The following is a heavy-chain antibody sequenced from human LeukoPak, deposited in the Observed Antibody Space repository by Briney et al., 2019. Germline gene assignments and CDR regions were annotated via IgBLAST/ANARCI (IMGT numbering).Heavy chain of an antibody. Sequence: GGSLRLSCAASGFTFSSYAMHWVRQAPGKGLEYVSAISSNGGSTYYANSVKGRFTISRDNSKNTLYLQMGSLRAEDMAVYYCARDLITGGLFDYWGQGTLVTVSS. CDR1: GFTFSSYA. CDR3: ARDLITGGLFDY. V-gene: IGHV3-64*01. D-gene: IGHD7-27*01. J-gene: IGHJ4*02. CDR2: ISSNGGST.